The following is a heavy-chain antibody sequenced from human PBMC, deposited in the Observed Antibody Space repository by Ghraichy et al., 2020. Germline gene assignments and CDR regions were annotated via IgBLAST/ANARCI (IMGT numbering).Heavy chain of an antibody. CDR3: AKEKWELHPNGWLDP. V-gene: IGHV3-23*01. D-gene: IGHD1-7*01. CDR1: GFIFSNFA. Sequence: GESLNISCAGSGFIFSNFAMNWVRQAPGKGLEWVSSIGGSGDNTYYAQSVKGRFTISRDNSKDTLYLQLKNVRADDTALYFCAKEKWELHPNGWLDPWGQGSLGIVSS. CDR2: IGGSGDNT. J-gene: IGHJ5*02.